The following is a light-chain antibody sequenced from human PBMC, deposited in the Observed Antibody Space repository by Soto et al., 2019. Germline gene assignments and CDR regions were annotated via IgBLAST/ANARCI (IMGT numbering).Light chain of an antibody. J-gene: IGKJ1*01. CDR2: GAS. CDR1: QSVSSD. CDR3: QQDNNWPRGT. V-gene: IGKV3-15*01. Sequence: EIVMTQSPATLSVSPGERATPSCRASQSVSSDLAWYKQKPGQAPRLLIYGASTRATGITARFSGSGSGTEFTLSIGSLQSEDFAVHYCQQDNNWPRGTWGQGTEVE.